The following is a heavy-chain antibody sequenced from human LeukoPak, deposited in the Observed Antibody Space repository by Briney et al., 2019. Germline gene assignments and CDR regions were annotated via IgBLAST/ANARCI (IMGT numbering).Heavy chain of an antibody. CDR1: GFTFSSYA. CDR2: IRYDGSNK. Sequence: GGSLRLSCAASGFTFSSYAMHWVRQAPGKGLEWVAFIRYDGSNKYYADSVKGRFTISRDNSKNTLYLQMNSLRSEDTAVYYCAKDRMGFGELPYYFDYWGQGTLVTVSS. J-gene: IGHJ4*02. CDR3: AKDRMGFGELPYYFDY. D-gene: IGHD3-10*01. V-gene: IGHV3-30*02.